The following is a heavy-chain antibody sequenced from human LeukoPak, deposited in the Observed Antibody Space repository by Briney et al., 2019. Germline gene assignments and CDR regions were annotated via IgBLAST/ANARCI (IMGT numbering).Heavy chain of an antibody. J-gene: IGHJ6*03. Sequence: GGSLRLSCAASGFTFSNYWMGWVRQAPGKGLEWVANIKQDGSEKYYVDSVKGRFTISRDNTKSSLYLQMNSLRDEDTAVYYCARDIGDCSSPSCYNHYYYMDVWGKGTTVTVSS. V-gene: IGHV3-7*01. CDR3: ARDIGDCSSPSCYNHYYYMDV. D-gene: IGHD2-2*02. CDR2: IKQDGSEK. CDR1: GFTFSNYW.